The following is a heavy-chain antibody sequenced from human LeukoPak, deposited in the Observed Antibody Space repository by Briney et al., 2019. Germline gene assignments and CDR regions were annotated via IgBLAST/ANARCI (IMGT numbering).Heavy chain of an antibody. CDR3: ASLLYYYDSSGPTDY. CDR2: INHSGST. D-gene: IGHD3-22*01. CDR1: GGSFSGYY. V-gene: IGHV4-34*01. Sequence: PSETLSLTCAVYGGSFSGYYWSWIRQPPGKGLEWIGEINHSGSTNYNLSLKSRVTISVDTSKNQFSLKLSSVTAADTAVYYCASLLYYYDSSGPTDYWGQGTLVTVSS. J-gene: IGHJ4*02.